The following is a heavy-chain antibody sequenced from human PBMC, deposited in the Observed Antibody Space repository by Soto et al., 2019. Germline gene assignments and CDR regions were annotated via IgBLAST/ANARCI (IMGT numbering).Heavy chain of an antibody. CDR3: ARQSITMVRGVIGPYYYGMDV. CDR1: GYSFTSYW. D-gene: IGHD3-10*01. CDR2: IYPGDSDT. Sequence: PGESLKISCKGSGYSFTSYWIGWVRQMPGKGLEWMGIIYPGDSDTRYSPSFQGQVTISADKSISTAYLQWSSLKASDTAMYYCARQSITMVRGVIGPYYYGMDVWGQGTTVTVSS. J-gene: IGHJ6*02. V-gene: IGHV5-51*01.